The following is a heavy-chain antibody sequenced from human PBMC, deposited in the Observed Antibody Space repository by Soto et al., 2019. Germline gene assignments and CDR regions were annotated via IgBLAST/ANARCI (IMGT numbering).Heavy chain of an antibody. J-gene: IGHJ5*02. CDR1: GGTFSSYA. CDR3: ARTPEDCTYGVCYPNPFDP. V-gene: IGHV1-69*13. CDR2: IIPIFGTA. Sequence: SVKVSCKASGGTFSSYAISWVRQAPGQGLEWMGGIIPIFGTANYAQKFQGRVTITADESTSTAYMELSSLRSEDTAVYYCARTPEDCTYGVCYPNPFDPWAREPWSPSPQ. D-gene: IGHD2-8*01.